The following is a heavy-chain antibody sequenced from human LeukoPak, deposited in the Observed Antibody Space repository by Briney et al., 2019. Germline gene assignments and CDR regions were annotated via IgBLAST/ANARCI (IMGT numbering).Heavy chain of an antibody. D-gene: IGHD4-23*01. V-gene: IGHV4-59*08. CDR3: ARHSPDYGGNFDY. CDR2: IHYSGST. Sequence: SETLSLTCTVSGGSISTYYWSWLRQPPGQGLEWIGYIHYSGSTKYNPSLESRVTISVDTSKKQFSMNLKSVTAADTAVYYCARHSPDYGGNFDYWGQGTLVTVSS. CDR1: GGSISTYY. J-gene: IGHJ4*02.